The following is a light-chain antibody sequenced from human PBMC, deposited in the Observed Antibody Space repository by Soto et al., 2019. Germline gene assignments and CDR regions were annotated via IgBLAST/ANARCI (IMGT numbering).Light chain of an antibody. CDR1: QSVSSN. V-gene: IGKV3-11*01. CDR2: DAS. J-gene: IGKJ4*01. Sequence: EIVMTQSPATLSVSPLERATLSCRASQSVSSNLAWYQQKPGQAPRLLIYDASNRATGIPARFSGSGSGTDFTLTISSLEPEDFAVYYCQQRSNWPLTFGGGTKVDIK. CDR3: QQRSNWPLT.